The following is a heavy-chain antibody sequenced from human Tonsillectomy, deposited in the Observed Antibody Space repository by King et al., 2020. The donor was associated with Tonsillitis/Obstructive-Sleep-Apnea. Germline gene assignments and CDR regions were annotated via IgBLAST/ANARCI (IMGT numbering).Heavy chain of an antibody. J-gene: IGHJ4*02. CDR1: GFTFADYA. Sequence: VQLVESGGGVVQPGGSLRLSCAASGFTFADYAMHWVRQSPGKGLEWVSLISGDGSSTYYADSVKGRFTISRDHSKKSLYLQMNSLKTEDTAVYYCAKDTAPANYDFWSGPDYWGQGTLVTVSS. V-gene: IGHV3-43*02. CDR3: AKDTAPANYDFWSGPDY. CDR2: ISGDGSST. D-gene: IGHD3-3*01.